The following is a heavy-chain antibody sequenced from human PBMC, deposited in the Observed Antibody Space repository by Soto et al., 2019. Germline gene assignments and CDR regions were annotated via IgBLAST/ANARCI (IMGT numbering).Heavy chain of an antibody. V-gene: IGHV1-69*13. Sequence: SVKVSCKASGGTFSSYAISWVRQAPGQGLEWMGGIIPIFGTANYAQKFQGRVTITADESTSTAYMELSSLRSEDTAVYYCARVYYYGSGSSLYYYYGMDVWGQGTTVTVSS. CDR1: GGTFSSYA. D-gene: IGHD3-10*01. J-gene: IGHJ6*02. CDR2: IIPIFGTA. CDR3: ARVYYYGSGSSLYYYYGMDV.